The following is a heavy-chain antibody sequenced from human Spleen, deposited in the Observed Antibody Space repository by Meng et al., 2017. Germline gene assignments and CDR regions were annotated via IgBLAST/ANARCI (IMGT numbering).Heavy chain of an antibody. CDR1: GYSFTNYW. Sequence: GESLKISCKGSGYSFTNYWIGWVRQMPGKGLEWMGIIYPGDSETRYSPSFQGQVTISADKSISTAYMELSRLRSDDTAVYYCARDDSSSWYGWWGQGTLVTVSS. CDR2: IYPGDSET. CDR3: ARDDSSSWYGW. J-gene: IGHJ4*02. D-gene: IGHD6-13*01. V-gene: IGHV5-51*01.